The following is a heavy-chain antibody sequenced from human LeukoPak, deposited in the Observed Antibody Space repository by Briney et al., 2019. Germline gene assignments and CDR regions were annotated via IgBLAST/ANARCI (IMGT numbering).Heavy chain of an antibody. CDR1: GFTFSSYA. D-gene: IGHD3-10*01. CDR3: ARASGPFDY. Sequence: GGPLRLSCAASGFTFSSYAMHWVRQAPGKGLEWVAVIWNDGSNKYYADSVKGLFTISRDNSKNTLYLQMNSLRAEDTAVYSCARASGPFDYWGQGTLVTVSS. CDR2: IWNDGSNK. J-gene: IGHJ4*02. V-gene: IGHV3-33*08.